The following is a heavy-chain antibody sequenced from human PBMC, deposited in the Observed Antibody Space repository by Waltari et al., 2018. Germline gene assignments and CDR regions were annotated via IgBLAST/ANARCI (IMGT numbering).Heavy chain of an antibody. D-gene: IGHD6-19*01. Sequence: QVQLQESGPGLVKPSETLSLTCAVSGYSISSGYYWGWIRQPPGKGLEWIGSIYHSGSTYYNPSLKSRVTISVDTSKNQFSLKLSSVTAADTAVYYCARHVSGGWHFDYWGQGTLVTVSS. CDR3: ARHVSGGWHFDY. V-gene: IGHV4-38-2*01. CDR2: IYHSGST. CDR1: GYSISSGYY. J-gene: IGHJ4*02.